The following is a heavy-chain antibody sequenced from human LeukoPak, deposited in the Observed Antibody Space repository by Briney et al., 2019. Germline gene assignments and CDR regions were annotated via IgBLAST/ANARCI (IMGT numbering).Heavy chain of an antibody. Sequence: GGSLRLSSTASGFTFGDYAMSWVRQAPGKGLEWVGFIRGKAYGGATEYAASVKGRFTISRDDSKSITYLQMHSLKIEDTAVYYCTRVTLDYWGQGTRVTVSS. CDR2: IRGKAYGGAT. V-gene: IGHV3-49*04. J-gene: IGHJ4*02. CDR1: GFTFGDYA. CDR3: TRVTLDY.